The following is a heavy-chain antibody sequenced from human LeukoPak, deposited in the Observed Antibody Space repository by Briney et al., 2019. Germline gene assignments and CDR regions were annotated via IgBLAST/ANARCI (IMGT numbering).Heavy chain of an antibody. CDR1: GGSFSSYY. D-gene: IGHD2-2*01. Sequence: PSETLSLTCAVYGGSFSSYYWSWIRQPPGKGLEWIGEINHSGSTNYNPSIKSRVTISVDTSKNQFSLKLSSVTAADTAVYYCARCRSTSCPLDYWGQGTLVTVSS. CDR3: ARCRSTSCPLDY. J-gene: IGHJ4*02. CDR2: INHSGST. V-gene: IGHV4-34*01.